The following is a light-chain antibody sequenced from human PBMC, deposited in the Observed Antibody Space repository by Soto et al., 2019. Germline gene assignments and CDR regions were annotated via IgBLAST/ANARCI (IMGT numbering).Light chain of an antibody. CDR1: SSNIGSNT. V-gene: IGLV1-44*01. Sequence: QSALTQPPSASGTPGQRVTISCSGSSSNIGSNTVNWYQQLPGTAPKLLIYNNNQRPSGVPDRLSGSKSGTSASLANSGLQSEDEADYYCAAWDDSLNGYVFGTGTKVTVL. CDR3: AAWDDSLNGYV. J-gene: IGLJ1*01. CDR2: NNN.